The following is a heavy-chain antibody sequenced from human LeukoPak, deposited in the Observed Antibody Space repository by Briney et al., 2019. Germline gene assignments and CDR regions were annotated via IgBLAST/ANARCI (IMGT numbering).Heavy chain of an antibody. V-gene: IGHV3-23*01. J-gene: IGHJ6*02. CDR1: GFTFSSYA. Sequence: GGSLRLSCAASGFTFSSYAMSWVRQAPGKGLEWVSAISGSGGSTYYADSVKGRFTISRDNSKNTLYLQMNSQRAEDTAVYYCAKEIQQLGPYYYYYYGMDVWGQGTTVTVSS. CDR2: ISGSGGST. D-gene: IGHD6-13*01. CDR3: AKEIQQLGPYYYYYYGMDV.